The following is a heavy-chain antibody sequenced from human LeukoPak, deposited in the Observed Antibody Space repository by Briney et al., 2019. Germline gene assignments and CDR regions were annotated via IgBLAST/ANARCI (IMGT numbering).Heavy chain of an antibody. CDR3: AISNTVRRPFFDP. D-gene: IGHD4-11*01. CDR1: SDSGNTYY. CDR2: IYYGGSN. Sequence: PSETLSLTCIGSSDSGNTYYCSWIRQPPGKERGWIGYIYYGGSNKYHPSLKSRVTISVDTSKNQFSLKLTSVTAADTAVYYCAISNTVRRPFFDPWGPGTLVTVSS. V-gene: IGHV4-59*02. J-gene: IGHJ5*02.